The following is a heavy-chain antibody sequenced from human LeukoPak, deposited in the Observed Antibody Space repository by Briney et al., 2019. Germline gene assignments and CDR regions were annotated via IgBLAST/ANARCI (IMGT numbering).Heavy chain of an antibody. J-gene: IGHJ4*02. Sequence: GGSLRLSCAASGFTLSSHWMGWVRQAPGKGLEWVANIKQDGSETYYVDSVKGPFTISRDNAKNSLYLQMNSLRAEDTAVYYCAKGSSQGYSSGWFDYWGQGTLVTVSS. V-gene: IGHV3-7*03. CDR1: GFTLSSHW. D-gene: IGHD6-19*01. CDR2: IKQDGSET. CDR3: AKGSSQGYSSGWFDY.